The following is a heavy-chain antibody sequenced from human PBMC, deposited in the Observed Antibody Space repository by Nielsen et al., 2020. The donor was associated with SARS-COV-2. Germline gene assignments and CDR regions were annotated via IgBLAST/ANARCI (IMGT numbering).Heavy chain of an antibody. CDR3: AREAYYDSSGYYYSGDAFDI. D-gene: IGHD3-22*01. V-gene: IGHV3-7*01. CDR2: IKQDGSEK. J-gene: IGHJ3*02. Sequence: WLRQPPGKGLEWVANIKQDGSEKYYVDSVKGRFTISRDNAKNSLYLQMNSLRAEDTAVYYCAREAYYDSSGYYYSGDAFDIWGQGTMVTVS.